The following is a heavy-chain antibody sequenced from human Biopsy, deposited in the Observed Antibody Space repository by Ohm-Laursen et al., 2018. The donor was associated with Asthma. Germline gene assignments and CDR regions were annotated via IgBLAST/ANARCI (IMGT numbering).Heavy chain of an antibody. CDR1: GFTFGDYW. CDR3: ARTFHFWSPYHAEHYQL. Sequence: SLRLSCAASGFTFGDYWMSWVRQAPGKGLEWVANIKHDGTEKNHVDSLKGRFTISRDNAKNSLYLQMNSLRAEDTAVHYCARTFHFWSPYHAEHYQLWGQGTLVTVPS. V-gene: IGHV3-7*01. CDR2: IKHDGTEK. J-gene: IGHJ1*01. D-gene: IGHD3-3*02.